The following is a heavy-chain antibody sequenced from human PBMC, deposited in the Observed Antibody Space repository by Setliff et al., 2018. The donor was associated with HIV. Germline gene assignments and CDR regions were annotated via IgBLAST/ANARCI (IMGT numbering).Heavy chain of an antibody. J-gene: IGHJ4*02. V-gene: IGHV4-4*07. Sequence: ASETLSLTCSVSGGSLQGYYWSWIRQPAGKGLQWIGRIYYVGWSKYNPSLEDRVTMSVDTSNNQFSLSLTSVTAADTAVYYCVRSIHGGGSEQPFYYDFWSQGTLVTVSS. D-gene: IGHD3-10*01. CDR2: IYYVGWS. CDR3: VRSIHGGGSEQPFYYDF. CDR1: GGSLQGYY.